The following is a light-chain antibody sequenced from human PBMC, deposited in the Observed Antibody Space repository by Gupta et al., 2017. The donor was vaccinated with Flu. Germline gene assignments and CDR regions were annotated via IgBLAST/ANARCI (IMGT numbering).Light chain of an antibody. V-gene: IGLV2-14*01. CDR1: SSDVGFYRY. CDR3: CSYTGRTTLLYV. Sequence: SALTQPASVSGSPGQSITIPCTGSSSDVGFYRYVSWYQQYPGKAPKLIIYAVSDRPSEGSDRFSGSKSGNTAALTISGLQDEDEADYYCCSYTGRTTLLYVCGTGTKGTVL. CDR2: AVS. J-gene: IGLJ1*01.